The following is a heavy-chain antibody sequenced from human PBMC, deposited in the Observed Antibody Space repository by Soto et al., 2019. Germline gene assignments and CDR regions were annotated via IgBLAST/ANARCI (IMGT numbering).Heavy chain of an antibody. CDR1: GGSITTSVL. CDR3: AGGRDYDY. J-gene: IGHJ4*02. Sequence: VQLTESGTGLVRPSGPLSLTCDVSGGSITTSVLWTWVRQFPGRGLEWIGEIAHDGHTNYNPSLSSRVTMSVDLSNSQFSLNVASVKAADPTVYFGAGGRDYDYWGQGNLVTVSS. D-gene: IGHD1-26*01. CDR2: IAHDGHT. V-gene: IGHV4-4*02.